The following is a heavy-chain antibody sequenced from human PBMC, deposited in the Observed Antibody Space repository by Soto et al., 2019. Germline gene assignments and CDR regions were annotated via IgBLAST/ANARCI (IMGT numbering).Heavy chain of an antibody. CDR1: GGSFSGYY. J-gene: IGHJ6*02. Sequence: SETLSLTCAVYGGSFSGYYWSWIRQPPGKGLEWIGEINHSGSTNYNPSLKSRVTISVDTSKNQFSLKLSSVTAADTAVYYCALSSMVRGLTSLYYYGMDVWGQGTTVTVSS. D-gene: IGHD3-10*01. CDR2: INHSGST. V-gene: IGHV4-34*01. CDR3: ALSSMVRGLTSLYYYGMDV.